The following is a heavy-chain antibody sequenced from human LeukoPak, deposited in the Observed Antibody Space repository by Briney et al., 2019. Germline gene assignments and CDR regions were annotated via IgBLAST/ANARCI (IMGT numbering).Heavy chain of an antibody. D-gene: IGHD6-13*01. CDR1: GGSISGYY. J-gene: IGHJ4*02. V-gene: IGHV4-4*09. Sequence: SETLSLTCAVSGGSISGYYWSWIRQPPGKGLEWIGYIYSSGSTNYNPSLKSRVTISVDTSKNQFSLKLSSVTAADTAVYYCARCRGSSSYSRQVFDYWGQGTLVTVSS. CDR2: IYSSGST. CDR3: ARCRGSSSYSRQVFDY.